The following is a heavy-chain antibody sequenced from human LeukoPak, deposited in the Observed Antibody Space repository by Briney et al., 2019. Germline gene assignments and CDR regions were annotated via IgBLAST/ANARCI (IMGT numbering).Heavy chain of an antibody. CDR3: ARESYYYGSGSYYPFTYYYYMDV. Sequence: PGGSLRLSCAASGFTFDDYGMSWVRQAPGKGLEWVSGINWNGGSTGYADSVKGRFTISRDNAKNSLYLQMNSLRAEDTALYYCARESYYYGSGSYYPFTYYYYMDVWGKGTTVTVSS. CDR2: INWNGGST. D-gene: IGHD3-10*01. J-gene: IGHJ6*03. V-gene: IGHV3-20*04. CDR1: GFTFDDYG.